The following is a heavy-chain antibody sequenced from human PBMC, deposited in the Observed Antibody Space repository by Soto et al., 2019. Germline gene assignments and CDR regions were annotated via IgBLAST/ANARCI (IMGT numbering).Heavy chain of an antibody. Sequence: GASVKVSCKASGYTFTSYGISWVRQAPGQGLEWMGWISAYNGNTNYAQKLQGRVTMTTDTSTSTAYMELSSLRSEDTAVYYCARDTYYYDSSGYRVVRYFDYWGQGTLVTVSS. CDR3: ARDTYYYDSSGYRVVRYFDY. CDR2: ISAYNGNT. V-gene: IGHV1-18*01. CDR1: GYTFTSYG. J-gene: IGHJ4*02. D-gene: IGHD3-22*01.